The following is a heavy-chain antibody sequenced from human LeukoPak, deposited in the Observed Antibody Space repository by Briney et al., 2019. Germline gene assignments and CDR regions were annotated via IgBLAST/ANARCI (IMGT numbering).Heavy chain of an antibody. CDR2: ISYDGSNK. Sequence: GGALRLSCAASGVTFSSYAMHWVRQAPGKGREWGAVISYDGSNKYYADSVKGRFTISRDNSRNTLYLQMNSLRAEDTAVYYCASSYSSSWYFDYWGQGTLVTVSS. D-gene: IGHD6-13*01. V-gene: IGHV3-30-3*01. CDR3: ASSYSSSWYFDY. J-gene: IGHJ4*02. CDR1: GVTFSSYA.